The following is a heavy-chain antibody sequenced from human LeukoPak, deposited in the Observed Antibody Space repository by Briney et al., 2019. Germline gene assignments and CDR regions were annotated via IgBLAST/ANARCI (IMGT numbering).Heavy chain of an antibody. V-gene: IGHV3-48*01. Sequence: PGGSLRLSCAASGFTFSSYSMNWVRQAPGKGLEWVSYISSSSSTIYYADSVKGRFTISRDNAKNSLYLQMNSLRAEDTAVYYCARVKVGATTLLDAFDIWGQGTMVTVSS. CDR2: ISSSSSTI. CDR1: GFTFSSYS. D-gene: IGHD1-26*01. J-gene: IGHJ3*02. CDR3: ARVKVGATTLLDAFDI.